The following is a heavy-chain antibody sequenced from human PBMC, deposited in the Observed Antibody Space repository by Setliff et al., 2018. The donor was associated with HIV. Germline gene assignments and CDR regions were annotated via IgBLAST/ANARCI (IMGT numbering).Heavy chain of an antibody. V-gene: IGHV4-34*01. Sequence: PSETLSLTCAVYGGSLSGYYWSWVRQSLGRGLEWIGEINQSGNTNFNPSLKSRLIISVDTSKSQFSLKLTSVTAADTALYYCAREGGQGYSGSGSFYHRNFDLWGRGTLGTVSS. D-gene: IGHD3-10*01. CDR2: INQSGNT. J-gene: IGHJ2*01. CDR1: GGSLSGYY. CDR3: AREGGQGYSGSGSFYHRNFDL.